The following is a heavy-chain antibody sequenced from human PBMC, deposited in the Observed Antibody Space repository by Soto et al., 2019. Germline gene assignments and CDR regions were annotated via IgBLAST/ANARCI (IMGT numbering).Heavy chain of an antibody. CDR1: GFTFSSYA. D-gene: IGHD3-3*01. CDR2: ISASGDNT. V-gene: IGHV3-23*01. J-gene: IGHJ4*02. Sequence: EVQLLESGGGLVQPGGSLRLSCAASGFTFSSYAMSWVRQAPGKGLEWVSGISASGDNTYYTDSVKGRFTISRDNSKNTLYLQMNTVRVEYKAVYYCADGGEWSFNFEYWGQGTLVTVSS. CDR3: ADGGEWSFNFEY.